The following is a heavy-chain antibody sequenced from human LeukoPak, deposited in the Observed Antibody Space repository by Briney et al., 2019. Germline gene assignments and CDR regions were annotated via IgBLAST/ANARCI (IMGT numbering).Heavy chain of an antibody. CDR3: ARYIVIIPTAKANDY. V-gene: IGHV3-23*01. CDR2: ISGSGGST. D-gene: IGHD2-2*01. J-gene: IGHJ4*02. Sequence: PGGSLRLSCAASGFTFSSYAMSWVRQAPGKGLEWVSAISGSGGSTYYADSVKGRFTISRDNSKNTLYLQMNSLRAEDTALYYCARYIVIIPTAKANDYWGQGTLVTVSS. CDR1: GFTFSSYA.